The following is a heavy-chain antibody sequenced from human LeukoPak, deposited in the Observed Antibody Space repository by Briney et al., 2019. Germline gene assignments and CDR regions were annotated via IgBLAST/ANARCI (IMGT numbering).Heavy chain of an antibody. Sequence: PGGSLRLSCAASGFTFDDYAMHWVRQAPGKGLEWVSLISWDGGSTYYADSVKGRFTISRDNNKNSLYLQMNSLRAEDTALYYCAKDLDSSSSPGGFDYWGQGTLVTVSS. V-gene: IGHV3-43D*04. CDR1: GFTFDDYA. CDR2: ISWDGGST. CDR3: AKDLDSSSSPGGFDY. J-gene: IGHJ4*02. D-gene: IGHD6-6*01.